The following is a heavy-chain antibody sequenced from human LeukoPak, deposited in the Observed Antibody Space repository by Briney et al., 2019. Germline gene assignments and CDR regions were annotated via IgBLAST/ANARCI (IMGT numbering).Heavy chain of an antibody. CDR2: ISYDGSNK. CDR1: GFTFSSYA. J-gene: IGHJ4*02. V-gene: IGHV3-30-3*01. CDR3: ARGTYYYDSSGYRH. D-gene: IGHD3-22*01. Sequence: PGGSLRLSCAASGFTFSSYAMHWVRQAPGKGLEWVAVISYDGSNKYYADSVKGRFTISRDNSKNTLYLQMNSLRAEDTAVYYCARGTYYYDSSGYRHWGQGTLVTVSS.